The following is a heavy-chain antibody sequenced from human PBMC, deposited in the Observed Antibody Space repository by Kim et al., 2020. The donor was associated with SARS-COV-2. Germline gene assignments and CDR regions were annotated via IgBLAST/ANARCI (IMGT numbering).Heavy chain of an antibody. CDR3: ARDGGNYGGNLYYFDY. Sequence: SVKGRFTISRDNSKNTLYLQMNSLRAEDTAVYYCARDGGNYGGNLYYFDYWGQGTLVTVSS. V-gene: IGHV3-30*07. J-gene: IGHJ4*02. D-gene: IGHD4-17*01.